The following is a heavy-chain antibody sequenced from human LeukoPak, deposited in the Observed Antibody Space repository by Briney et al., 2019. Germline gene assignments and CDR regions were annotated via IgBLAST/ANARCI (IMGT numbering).Heavy chain of an antibody. J-gene: IGHJ3*02. CDR1: GYTFTGYY. D-gene: IGHD6-19*01. CDR2: INPNSGGT. V-gene: IGHV1-2*02. Sequence: ASVKVSCKASGYTFTGYYMHWVRQAPGQGLGWMGWINPNSGGTNYALKFQGRVTMTRDTSISTAYMELSRLRSDDTAVYYCASRLYSSGWYMNDAFDIWGQGTMVTVSS. CDR3: ASRLYSSGWYMNDAFDI.